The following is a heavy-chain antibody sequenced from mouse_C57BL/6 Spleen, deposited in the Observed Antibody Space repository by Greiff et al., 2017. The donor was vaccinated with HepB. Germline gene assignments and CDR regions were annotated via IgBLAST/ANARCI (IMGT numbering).Heavy chain of an antibody. D-gene: IGHD4-1*01. J-gene: IGHJ2*01. CDR1: GYTFTDYE. V-gene: IGHV1-15*01. CDR3: TRGRTGYFDY. Sequence: VQLQQSGAELVRPGASVTLSCKASGYTFTDYEMHWVKQTPVHGLEWIGAIDPETGGTAYNQKFKGKAILTADKSSSTAYMELRSLTSEDSAVYYCTRGRTGYFDYWGQGTTLTVSS. CDR2: IDPETGGT.